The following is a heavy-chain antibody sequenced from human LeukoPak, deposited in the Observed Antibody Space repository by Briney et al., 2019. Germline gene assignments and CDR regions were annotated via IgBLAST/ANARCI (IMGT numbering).Heavy chain of an antibody. V-gene: IGHV1-2*02. J-gene: IGHJ4*02. CDR2: ISPNSGDT. D-gene: IGHD1-1*01. CDR3: VRSGYNWGFDY. CDR1: GYTFTAYH. Sequence: ASVKVSCKASGYTFTAYHMHWVRRAPGQGLEWMGWISPNSGDTGFAQKFQGRVTMTRDTSISTAYLELSRLRSDDTAVYYCVRSGYNWGFDYWGQGTLVTVSS.